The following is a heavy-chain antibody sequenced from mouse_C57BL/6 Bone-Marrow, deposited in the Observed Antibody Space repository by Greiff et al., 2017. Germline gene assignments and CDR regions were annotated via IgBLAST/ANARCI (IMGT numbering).Heavy chain of an antibody. CDR2: IYPRSGNT. D-gene: IGHD1-1*01. CDR1: GYTFTSYG. J-gene: IGHJ3*01. Sequence: LQQSGAELARPGASVKLSCKASGYTFTSYGISWVKQRTGQGLEWIGEIYPRSGNTYYNEKFKGKATLTADKSSSTAYMELRSLTSEDSAVYFCARCYYGSSWFAYWGQGTLVTVSA. V-gene: IGHV1-81*01. CDR3: ARCYYGSSWFAY.